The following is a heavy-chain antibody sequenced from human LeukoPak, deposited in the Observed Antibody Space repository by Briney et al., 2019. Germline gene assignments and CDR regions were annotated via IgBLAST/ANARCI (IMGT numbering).Heavy chain of an antibody. CDR2: INHSGST. Sequence: SETLSLTCAVYGGSFSGYYWSWIRQPPGKGLEWIGEINHSGSTNYNPSLKSRVTISVDTSKNQFSLKLSSVTAADTAVYYCATGSVDNYYYGMDVWGQGTTVTVSS. J-gene: IGHJ6*02. CDR3: ATGSVDNYYYGMDV. CDR1: GGSFSGYY. V-gene: IGHV4-34*01. D-gene: IGHD5-12*01.